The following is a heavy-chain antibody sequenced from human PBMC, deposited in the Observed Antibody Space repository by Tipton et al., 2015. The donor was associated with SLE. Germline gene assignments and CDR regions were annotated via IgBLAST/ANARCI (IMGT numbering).Heavy chain of an antibody. V-gene: IGHV4-34*01. D-gene: IGHD3-9*01. J-gene: IGHJ4*02. CDR2: INHSGST. Sequence: TLSLTCTVFGGSFSGYYWTWIRQPPGKGLEWIGEINHSGSTNYNPSLKSRVTISVDTSKNQFSLKLSSVTAADTAVYYCARAGILTGYYPYFDYWGQGNLVTASS. CDR1: GGSFSGYY. CDR3: ARAGILTGYYPYFDY.